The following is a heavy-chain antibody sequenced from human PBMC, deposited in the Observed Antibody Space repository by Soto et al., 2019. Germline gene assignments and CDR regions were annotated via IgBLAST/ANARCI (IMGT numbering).Heavy chain of an antibody. CDR1: GGTFSSYT. J-gene: IGHJ3*02. CDR2: IIPILGIA. V-gene: IGHV1-69*04. CDR3: ARDSAGPDAFDI. Sequence: GASVKVSCKASGGTFSSYTISWVRQAPGQGLEWMGRIIPILGIANYAQKFRGRVTITADKSTSTAYMELSSLRSEDTAVYYCARDSAGPDAFDIWGQGTMVTVSS. D-gene: IGHD1-1*01.